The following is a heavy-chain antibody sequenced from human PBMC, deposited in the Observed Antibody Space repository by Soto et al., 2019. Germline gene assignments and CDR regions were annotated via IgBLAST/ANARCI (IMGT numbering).Heavy chain of an antibody. CDR3: TTDLSCHGSGAFDI. V-gene: IGHV3-15*07. Sequence: EVQLVESGGGLIKPGGSLRVSCAASGFTFKNAWMNWVRQAPGMGLEWVGRIQRKTDGGTIDYAAPLKGRFTLSRDDSKCTLYLQMSSLRIEDTAVYYCTTDLSCHGSGAFDICGQGTMVTVFS. D-gene: IGHD6-19*01. J-gene: IGHJ3*02. CDR2: IQRKTDGGTI. CDR1: GFTFKNAW.